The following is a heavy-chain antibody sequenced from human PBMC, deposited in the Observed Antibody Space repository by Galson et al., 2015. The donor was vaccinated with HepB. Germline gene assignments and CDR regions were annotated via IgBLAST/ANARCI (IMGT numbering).Heavy chain of an antibody. Sequence: SLRLSCAASGFTFNNHALTWVRQAPGKGLEWVSAIRGSNGDTFYADSVKGRFTTSRDSSKSTLYLQMNSLKVEDTAVYYCARASPYGTTWHGANDYWGQGTLVTVSS. CDR1: GFTFNNHA. CDR3: ARASPYGTTWHGANDY. D-gene: IGHD1-14*01. CDR2: IRGSNGDT. J-gene: IGHJ4*02. V-gene: IGHV3-23*01.